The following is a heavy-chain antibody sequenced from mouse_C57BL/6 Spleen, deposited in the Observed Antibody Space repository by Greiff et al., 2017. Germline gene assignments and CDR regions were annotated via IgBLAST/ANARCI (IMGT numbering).Heavy chain of an antibody. Sequence: QVQLKQPGAELVKPGASVKLFCKASGYTFTSYWMQWVKQRPGQGLEWIGEFDPSDSYTNYNQKFKGKATLTVDTSSSTAYMQLSSLTSEDSAVYYCARWTVVDYWGQGTTLTVSS. CDR1: GYTFTSYW. CDR3: ARWTVVDY. CDR2: FDPSDSYT. D-gene: IGHD1-1*01. V-gene: IGHV1-50*01. J-gene: IGHJ2*01.